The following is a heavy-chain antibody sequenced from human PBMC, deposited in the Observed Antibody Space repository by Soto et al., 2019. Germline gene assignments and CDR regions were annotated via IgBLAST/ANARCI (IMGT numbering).Heavy chain of an antibody. CDR1: GGSISSGDYY. D-gene: IGHD1-26*01. V-gene: IGHV4-30-4*01. Sequence: QVPLQESGPGLVKPSQTLSLTCTVSGGSISSGDYYWSLIRQPPGKGLEWIGYIYYSGSTYYNPSLKSRVTISVDTSKNQFALKLSSVTAADTAVYSCARAVRGSYYDYWGQGTLVTVSS. J-gene: IGHJ4*02. CDR2: IYYSGST. CDR3: ARAVRGSYYDY.